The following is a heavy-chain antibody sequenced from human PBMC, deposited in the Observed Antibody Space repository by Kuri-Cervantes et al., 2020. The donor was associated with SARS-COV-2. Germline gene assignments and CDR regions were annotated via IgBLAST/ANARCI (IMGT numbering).Heavy chain of an antibody. CDR3: ARDLHYYDSSGYPHYYYYYMDV. V-gene: IGHV4-59*01. D-gene: IGHD3-22*01. CDR1: GGSISSYY. J-gene: IGHJ6*03. Sequence: GSLRLSCTVSGGSISSYYWSWIRQPAGKGLEWIGYIYYSGSTNYNPSLKSRVTISVDTSKNQFSLKLSSVTAADTAVYYCARDLHYYDSSGYPHYYYYYMDVWGKGTTVTVSS. CDR2: IYYSGST.